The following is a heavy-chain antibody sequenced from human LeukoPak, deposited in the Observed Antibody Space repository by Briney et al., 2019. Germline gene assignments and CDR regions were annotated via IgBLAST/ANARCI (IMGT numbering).Heavy chain of an antibody. D-gene: IGHD4-17*01. J-gene: IGHJ4*02. Sequence: SETLSLTCTVSGGSISSYYWSWIRQPAGKGLERIGRIYTSGTTHYNPSLKSRVTMSVDTSKNQFSLKLSSVTAADTAVYYCARLSTVTTSFDYWGQGTLVTVSS. CDR2: IYTSGTT. V-gene: IGHV4-4*07. CDR1: GGSISSYY. CDR3: ARLSTVTTSFDY.